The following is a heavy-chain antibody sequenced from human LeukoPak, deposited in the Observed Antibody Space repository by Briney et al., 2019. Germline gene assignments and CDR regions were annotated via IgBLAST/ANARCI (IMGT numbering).Heavy chain of an antibody. J-gene: IGHJ4*02. D-gene: IGHD6-19*01. CDR3: AKDLRDSSGWTFDY. Sequence: PGRSLRLSCAAPGFTFSSYGMHWVRQAPGKGLEWVAFIRYDGSNKYYADSVKGRFTISRDNSKNTLYLQMNSLRAEDTAVYYCAKDLRDSSGWTFDYWGQGTLVTVSS. V-gene: IGHV3-30*02. CDR1: GFTFSSYG. CDR2: IRYDGSNK.